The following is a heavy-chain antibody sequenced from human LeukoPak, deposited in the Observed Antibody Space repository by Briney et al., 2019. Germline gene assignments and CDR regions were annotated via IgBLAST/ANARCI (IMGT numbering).Heavy chain of an antibody. D-gene: IGHD2-2*01. CDR2: IWYDGSNK. CDR3: AREERYQLPEGD. V-gene: IGHV3-33*01. J-gene: IGHJ4*02. CDR1: GFTFSSYG. Sequence: TGRSLRLSCAASGFTFSSYGMHWVRQAPGKGLEWVAVIWYDGSNKYYADSVKGRFTISRDNSKNTLYLQMNSLRAEDTAVYYCAREERYQLPEGDWGQGTLVTVSS.